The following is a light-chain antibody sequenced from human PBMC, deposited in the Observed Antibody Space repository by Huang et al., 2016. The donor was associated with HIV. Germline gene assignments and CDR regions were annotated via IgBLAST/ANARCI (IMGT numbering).Light chain of an antibody. CDR1: QGSNNY. J-gene: IGKJ4*01. Sequence: IQLTQSPPSLSASVGDRVTITCRASQGSNNYLAWYQQKPGKAPELLIYGAYTLQSGVPSRFSGSGSGTDFTLTISSLQPEDFATYYCQQLNTYPFTFGGGTKVEIK. V-gene: IGKV1-9*01. CDR2: GAY. CDR3: QQLNTYPFT.